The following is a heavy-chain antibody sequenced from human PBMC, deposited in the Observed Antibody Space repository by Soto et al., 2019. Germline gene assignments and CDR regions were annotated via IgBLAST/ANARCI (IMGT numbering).Heavy chain of an antibody. CDR2: ISDGPDGA. D-gene: IGHD2-21*01. J-gene: IGHJ4*02. CDR3: AKGGIGRAPGIDS. CDR1: GFTFSSFA. V-gene: IGHV3-23*01. Sequence: EVQLLESGGGLIQPGGSLRLSCAASGFTFSSFAMTWVRQAPGKGLQWISSISDGPDGAYYAESVKGRFTISRDNSKNTLSLQMDSLRPDDKALYYCAKGGIGRAPGIDSWGQGTLVTVSS.